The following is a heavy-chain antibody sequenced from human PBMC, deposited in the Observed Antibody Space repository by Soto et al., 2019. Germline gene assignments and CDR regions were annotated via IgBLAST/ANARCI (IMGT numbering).Heavy chain of an antibody. CDR1: GYSFTSYW. Sequence: PGESLKISCKGSGYSFTSYWIGWVRQMPGKGLEWMGIIHPGDSDTRYSPSFQGQVTISADKSISTAYLQWSSLKASDTAMYYCASSGIAAAPDMDVWGQGTTVTVSS. J-gene: IGHJ6*02. D-gene: IGHD6-13*01. CDR3: ASSGIAAAPDMDV. V-gene: IGHV5-51*01. CDR2: IHPGDSDT.